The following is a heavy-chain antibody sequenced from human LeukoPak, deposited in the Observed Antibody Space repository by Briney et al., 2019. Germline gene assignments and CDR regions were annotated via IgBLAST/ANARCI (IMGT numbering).Heavy chain of an antibody. V-gene: IGHV3-7*01. J-gene: IGHJ4*02. CDR3: ARKNGLDY. CDR2: IKQDGSEK. CDR1: GFTFSSYE. Sequence: GGSLRLSCAVSGFTFSSYEMNWVRQAPGKGLEWVANIKQDGSEKYYVDSVKGRFTISRDNAKNSLYLQMNSLRAEDTAVYYCARKNGLDYWGQGTLVTVSS.